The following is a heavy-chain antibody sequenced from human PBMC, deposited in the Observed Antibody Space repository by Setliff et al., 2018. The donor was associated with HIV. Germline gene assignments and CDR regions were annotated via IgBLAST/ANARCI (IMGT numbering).Heavy chain of an antibody. CDR3: ARVSSSGWYDAFDI. CDR1: GFTFSSYW. V-gene: IGHV3-7*01. Sequence: GGSLRLSCAASGFTFSSYWMSWVRQAPGKGLEWVANIKQDGSEKYYVDSVKGRFTISRDNARNSLYLQMNSLRAEDTAVYYCARVSSSGWYDAFDIRGQGTMVTVSS. J-gene: IGHJ3*02. D-gene: IGHD6-19*01. CDR2: IKQDGSEK.